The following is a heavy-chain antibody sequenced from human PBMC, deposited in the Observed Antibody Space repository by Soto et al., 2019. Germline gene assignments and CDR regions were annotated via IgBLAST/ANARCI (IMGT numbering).Heavy chain of an antibody. Sequence: QVQLVQSGAEVKKPGASVKVSCKASGYTFTSYGISWVRQAPGQGLEWMGWISAYNGNTNYAQKLQGRVTMTTDTSTSTAYMERRSLRSDDTAVYYCARLQARGYSSSGAYYYYGMDVWGQGTTVTVSS. D-gene: IGHD6-13*01. CDR2: ISAYNGNT. V-gene: IGHV1-18*04. CDR1: GYTFTSYG. J-gene: IGHJ6*02. CDR3: ARLQARGYSSSGAYYYYGMDV.